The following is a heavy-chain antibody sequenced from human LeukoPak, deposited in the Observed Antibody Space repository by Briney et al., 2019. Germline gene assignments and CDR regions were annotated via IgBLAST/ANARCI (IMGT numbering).Heavy chain of an antibody. J-gene: IGHJ4*02. CDR3: AREPGYGGNGGYFDY. V-gene: IGHV3-48*03. CDR2: ISSSGSTI. Sequence: GGSLRLSCVASGFTFSSYEMNWVRQAPGKGLEWVSYISSSGSTIYYADSVKGRFTISRDNAKNSLYLQMNSPRAEDTAVYYCAREPGYGGNGGYFDYWGQGTLVTVSS. D-gene: IGHD4-23*01. CDR1: GFTFSSYE.